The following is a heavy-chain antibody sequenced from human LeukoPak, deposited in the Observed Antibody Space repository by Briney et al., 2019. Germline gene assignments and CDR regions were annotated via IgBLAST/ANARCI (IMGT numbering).Heavy chain of an antibody. CDR3: AKDGPRRDGYNDH. D-gene: IGHD5-24*01. V-gene: IGHV3-30*02. CDR2: IRYDGGNK. CDR1: GFTFSTYA. J-gene: IGHJ4*02. Sequence: AGSLTLSCAASGFTFSTYAMHWVRQAPGKGLEWVAFIRYDGGNKYYVDSVKGRFTISRDNSKNTLYLQMNSLRPEDTAVYYCAKDGPRRDGYNDHWGQGTLVTVSS.